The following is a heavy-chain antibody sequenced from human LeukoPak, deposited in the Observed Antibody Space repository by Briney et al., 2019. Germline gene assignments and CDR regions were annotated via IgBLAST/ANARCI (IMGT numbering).Heavy chain of an antibody. CDR3: ATPRKYYGSGSYFVNFDY. J-gene: IGHJ4*02. CDR1: GGTFISYA. Sequence: GSSVKVSCKASGGTFISYAISWVRQAPGQGLEWMGRIIPIFGTANYAQKFQGRVTITTDESTSTVYMELSSLRSEDTAVYYCATPRKYYGSGSYFVNFDYWGQGTLVTVSS. V-gene: IGHV1-69*05. D-gene: IGHD3-10*01. CDR2: IIPIFGTA.